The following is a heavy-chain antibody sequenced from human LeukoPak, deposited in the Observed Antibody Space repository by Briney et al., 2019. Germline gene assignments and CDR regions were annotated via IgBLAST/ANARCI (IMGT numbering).Heavy chain of an antibody. CDR3: ARNKYEYYYDSSGSQTFDY. Sequence: SVKVSCKASGGTFSSYAISWVRQAPGQGLEWMGGIIPIFGTANYAQKFQGRVTITADESTSTAYMELSSLRSEGTAVYYCARNKYEYYYDSSGSQTFDYWGQGTLVTVSS. D-gene: IGHD3-22*01. CDR2: IIPIFGTA. CDR1: GGTFSSYA. V-gene: IGHV1-69*01. J-gene: IGHJ4*02.